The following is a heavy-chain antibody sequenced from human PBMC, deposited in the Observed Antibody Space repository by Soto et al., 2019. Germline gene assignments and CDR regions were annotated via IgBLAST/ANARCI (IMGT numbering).Heavy chain of an antibody. CDR3: ARAVAVDY. D-gene: IGHD6-19*01. CDR1: GFTFSSYA. Sequence: QVQLVESGGGVVQPGRSLRLSCAASGFTFSSYAMHWVRQAPGKGLEWVAVISYDGSNKYYADSVKGRFTISRDNSKNPLYLQMNSLRAEDTAVYYCARAVAVDYWGQGTLVTVSS. J-gene: IGHJ4*02. CDR2: ISYDGSNK. V-gene: IGHV3-30-3*01.